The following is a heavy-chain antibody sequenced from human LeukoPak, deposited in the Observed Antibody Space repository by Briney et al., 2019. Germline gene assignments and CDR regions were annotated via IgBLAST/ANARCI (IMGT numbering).Heavy chain of an antibody. Sequence: GGSLRLSCGASGLIFSTYSMNWLRQAPGKGLEWVSYISGSGTTISYADSVKGRFTISRDNAEKSLYLQMGSLRAEDTAVYYCARSDGFDIWGQGTMVTVSS. CDR3: ARSDGFDI. CDR1: GLIFSTYS. J-gene: IGHJ3*02. CDR2: ISGSGTTI. V-gene: IGHV3-48*01.